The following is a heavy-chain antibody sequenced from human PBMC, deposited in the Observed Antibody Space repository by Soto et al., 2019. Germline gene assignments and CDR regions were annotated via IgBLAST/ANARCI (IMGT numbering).Heavy chain of an antibody. J-gene: IGHJ2*01. CDR3: ARTYHPQSYFDL. Sequence: ASVKVSCKASGNTFSTYCLHWVRQAPGQGLEWMGIIKSSGGITSYAQNFQGRLTVTWDTSTSTVYLDLSSLRSEDTAVYYCARTYHPQSYFDLWGRGTLVTVSS. V-gene: IGHV1-46*01. CDR1: GNTFSTYC. D-gene: IGHD2-21*01. CDR2: IKSSGGIT.